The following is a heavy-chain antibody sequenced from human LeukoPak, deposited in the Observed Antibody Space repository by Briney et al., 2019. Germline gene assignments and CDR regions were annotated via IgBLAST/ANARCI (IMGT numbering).Heavy chain of an antibody. CDR2: ISAYNGNT. CDR1: GYTFTSYG. V-gene: IGHV1-18*01. J-gene: IGHJ3*02. D-gene: IGHD6-19*01. CDR3: ASYIAVAGMADAFDI. Sequence: ASVKVSCKASGYTFTSYGISWVRQAPGQGREWMGWISAYNGNTNYAQKLQGRVTRTTDTSTSPAYMELRSLRSDDTAVYYCASYIAVAGMADAFDIWGQGTMVTISS.